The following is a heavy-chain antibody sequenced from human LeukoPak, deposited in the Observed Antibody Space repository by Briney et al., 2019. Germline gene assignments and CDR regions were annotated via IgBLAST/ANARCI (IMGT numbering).Heavy chain of an antibody. Sequence: GGSLRLSCAASGFTFSSYWMHWVRQAPGKGLVWVSRINTDGSSTSYADSVKGRFTTSRDNAKNTLYLQMNSLRAEDTAVYYCAKHQGSSQTSYFDYWGQGTLVTVSS. CDR3: AKHQGSSQTSYFDY. CDR1: GFTFSSYW. CDR2: INTDGSST. D-gene: IGHD6-13*01. J-gene: IGHJ4*02. V-gene: IGHV3-74*01.